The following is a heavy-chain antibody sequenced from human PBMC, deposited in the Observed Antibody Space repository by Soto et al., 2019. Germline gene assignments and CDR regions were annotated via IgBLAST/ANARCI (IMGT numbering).Heavy chain of an antibody. CDR1: GFTFSSYS. V-gene: IGHV3-21*01. CDR2: ISSSSSYI. D-gene: IGHD6-13*01. Sequence: KPGGSLRLSCAASGFTFSSYSMNWVRQAPGKGLEWVSSISSSSSYIYYADSVKGRFTISRDNAKNSLYLQMNSLRAEDTAVYYCARDYSRSWPSAFDYWGQGTLVTVSS. J-gene: IGHJ4*02. CDR3: ARDYSRSWPSAFDY.